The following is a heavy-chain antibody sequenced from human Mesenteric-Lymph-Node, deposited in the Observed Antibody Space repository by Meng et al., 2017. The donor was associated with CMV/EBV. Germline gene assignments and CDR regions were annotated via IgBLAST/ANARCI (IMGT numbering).Heavy chain of an antibody. J-gene: IGHJ4*02. V-gene: IGHV4-39*01. CDR1: GGSISSSSYY. D-gene: IGHD3-3*02. Sequence: TVSGGSISSSSYYWGWVRQPPGKGLECIGTIYYSGSTYYNPSLKTRVTISVDTSKNQFSLKLSSVTAADTAVYYCARISSWVYFDYWGRGTLVTVSS. CDR3: ARISSWVYFDY. CDR2: IYYSGST.